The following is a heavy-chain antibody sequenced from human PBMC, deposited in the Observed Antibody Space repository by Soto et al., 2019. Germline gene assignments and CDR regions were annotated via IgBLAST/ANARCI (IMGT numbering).Heavy chain of an antibody. CDR1: GGSISSSSYY. CDR3: ARHTARTPHYGGKAAFDY. V-gene: IGHV4-39*01. J-gene: IGHJ4*02. D-gene: IGHD4-17*01. Sequence: QLQLQESGPGLVKPSETLSLTCTVSGGSISSSSYYWGWIRQPPGKGLEWIGSIYYSGSTYYNPSLKSRVTIAVDTSKNQFSLKLSSVTAADTAVYYCARHTARTPHYGGKAAFDYWGQGTLVTVSS. CDR2: IYYSGST.